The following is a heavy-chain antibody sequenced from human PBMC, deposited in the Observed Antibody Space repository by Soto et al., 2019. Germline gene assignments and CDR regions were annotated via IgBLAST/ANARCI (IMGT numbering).Heavy chain of an antibody. J-gene: IGHJ4*02. CDR2: INPNSGGT. CDR3: AALGYCSSTSCHYVPN. D-gene: IGHD2-2*01. Sequence: ASVKVSCKASGYTFTGYYMHWVRQARGQGLEWMGWINPNSGGTNYAQKFQGRVTMTRDTSISTAYMELSRLRSDDTAVYYCAALGYCSSTSCHYVPNWGQGTLVHRLL. V-gene: IGHV1-2*02. CDR1: GYTFTGYY.